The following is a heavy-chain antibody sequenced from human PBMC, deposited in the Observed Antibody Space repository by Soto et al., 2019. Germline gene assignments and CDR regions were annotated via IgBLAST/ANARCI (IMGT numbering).Heavy chain of an antibody. D-gene: IGHD2-21*02. CDR1: VFPFRSYA. Sequence: PGGSMRLSWAASVFPFRSYATHGVRQDQGQGLEWVAVISFDGSNKYYADSVKGRFTISRDNSKNTLYLQMNSLRAEDIAVYYCERGPSRLPGLDSWGQGTMVT. J-gene: IGHJ4*02. CDR2: ISFDGSNK. V-gene: IGHV3-30-3*01. CDR3: ERGPSRLPGLDS.